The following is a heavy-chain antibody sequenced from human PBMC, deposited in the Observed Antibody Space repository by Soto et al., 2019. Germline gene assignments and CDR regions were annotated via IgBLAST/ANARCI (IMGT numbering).Heavy chain of an antibody. Sequence: EVQLVESGGGLVQPGGSLRLSCAASEFTFSGRSVHWVRQATGKGLVWVSGIDKVGTDSTYADSVKGRFTSSRDNAKNTVYLQMNSPRVEETAVYYCARGWFGPDVWGKGTTVTFSS. CDR2: IDKVGTDS. V-gene: IGHV3-74*01. CDR1: EFTFSGRS. CDR3: ARGWFGPDV. J-gene: IGHJ6*01. D-gene: IGHD3-10*01.